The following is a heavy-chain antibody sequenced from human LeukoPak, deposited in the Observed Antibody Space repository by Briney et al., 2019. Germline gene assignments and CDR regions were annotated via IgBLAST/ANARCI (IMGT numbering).Heavy chain of an antibody. D-gene: IGHD2-2*01. Sequence: SVKVSCKASGGTFSSYAISWMRQAPGQGLEWMGRIIPIFGIANYAQKFQGRVTITADKSTSTAYMELSSLRSEDTAVYYCARVVTSGTHYYYYGMDVWGQGTTVTVSS. CDR3: ARVVTSGTHYYYYGMDV. CDR1: GGTFSSYA. J-gene: IGHJ6*02. V-gene: IGHV1-69*04. CDR2: IIPIFGIA.